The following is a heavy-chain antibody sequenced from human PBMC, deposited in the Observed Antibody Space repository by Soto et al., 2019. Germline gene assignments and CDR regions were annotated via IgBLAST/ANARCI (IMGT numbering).Heavy chain of an antibody. V-gene: IGHV1-69*10. CDR1: GGTFSSYG. CDR2: IIPFLGTT. D-gene: IGHD3-16*01. Sequence: ASVKVSCKASGGTFSSYGISWVRQAPGQGLEWMGRIIPFLGTTNYAQNFQDRLTVTADTSTNTAFMELTNLDPVDTATYYCARMSVGALYTNFDYWGQGTLVTVSS. J-gene: IGHJ4*02. CDR3: ARMSVGALYTNFDY.